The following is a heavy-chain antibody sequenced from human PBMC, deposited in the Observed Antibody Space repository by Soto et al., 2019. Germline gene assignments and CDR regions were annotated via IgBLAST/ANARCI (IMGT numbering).Heavy chain of an antibody. Sequence: SETLSLTCAVSGGTISSDYLWSWLREPARQGSEWIAEIYHSGSAIYNPSLKSRVIIAVDKSKNQFSLNLTSVTAADTAVYYCARGSTTGVTPTWFDPWGQGALVTVSS. CDR1: GGTISSDYL. V-gene: IGHV4-4*02. CDR2: IYHSGSA. D-gene: IGHD2-21*02. J-gene: IGHJ5*02. CDR3: ARGSTTGVTPTWFDP.